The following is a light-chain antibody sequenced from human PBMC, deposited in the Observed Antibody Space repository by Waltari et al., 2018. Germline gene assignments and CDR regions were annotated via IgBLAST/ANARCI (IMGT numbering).Light chain of an antibody. CDR2: DNS. V-gene: IGLV3-21*03. J-gene: IGLJ2*01. CDR1: DIGRKN. CDR3: QVWDSTTDHAI. Sequence: SYVVTQPPSVSLAPGKTATITCGGDDIGRKNVCWYQQRPGQAPVLVVYDNSDRSSGVPGRFSGSNSGDTATLTISRVEVGDEADCYCQVWDSTTDHAIFGGGTKLTVL.